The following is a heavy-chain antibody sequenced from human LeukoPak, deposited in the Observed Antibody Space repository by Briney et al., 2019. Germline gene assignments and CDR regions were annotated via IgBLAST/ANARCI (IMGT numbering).Heavy chain of an antibody. CDR2: ISVYNGNT. D-gene: IGHD6-13*01. V-gene: IGHV1-18*01. Sequence: ASVKVSCKASGYIFSSYGISWVRQAPGQGLECMGWISVYNGNTNYAQKLQGRVTMTTDTSTSTAYMELRSLRSDDTAVYYCARLSGYDEYPDYWGQGTLVTVSS. CDR3: ARLSGYDEYPDY. CDR1: GYIFSSYG. J-gene: IGHJ4*02.